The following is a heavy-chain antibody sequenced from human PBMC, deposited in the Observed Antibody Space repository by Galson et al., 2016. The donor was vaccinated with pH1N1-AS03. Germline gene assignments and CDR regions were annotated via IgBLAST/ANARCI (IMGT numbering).Heavy chain of an antibody. Sequence: SVKVSCKASGYTFTSYGISWVRQAPGQGLEWMGWISGDNGNTNYAQKFQGRVTMTTDTSTSTAYMELRSLRSDVTAVFYCARDLGRGIIKEAYWGQGTLVTVSS. CDR3: ARDLGRGIIKEAY. J-gene: IGHJ4*02. CDR2: ISGDNGNT. D-gene: IGHD3-10*01. CDR1: GYTFTSYG. V-gene: IGHV1-18*04.